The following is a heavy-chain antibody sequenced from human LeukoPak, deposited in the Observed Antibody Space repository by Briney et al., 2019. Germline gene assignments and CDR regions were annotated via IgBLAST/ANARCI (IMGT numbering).Heavy chain of an antibody. D-gene: IGHD4-17*01. Sequence: GRSLTLSCAASGFPFSSYGIHWVRQAPGKGLEWVSYISSSGSTIYYADSVKGRLTISRDNAKNSLSLQMNSLRAEDTAVYYCARVCDYDDYLYYFDYWGQGTLVTVSS. CDR3: ARVCDYDDYLYYFDY. V-gene: IGHV3-48*04. J-gene: IGHJ4*02. CDR2: ISSSGSTI. CDR1: GFPFSSYG.